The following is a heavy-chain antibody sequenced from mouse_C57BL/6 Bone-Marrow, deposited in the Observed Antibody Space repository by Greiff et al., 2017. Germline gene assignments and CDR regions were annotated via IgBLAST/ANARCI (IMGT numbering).Heavy chain of an antibody. Sequence: QVQLQQSGPELVKPGASVKISCKASGYAFSSSWMNWVKQRPGKGLEWIGRIYPGDGDTNYNGKFKGKATLTADKSSSTAYMQLSSLTSEDSAVYYCILPIYYDYDGSEFDWGQGTLVTVSA. J-gene: IGHJ3*01. CDR3: ILPIYYDYDGSEFD. CDR1: GYAFSSSW. V-gene: IGHV1-82*01. CDR2: IYPGDGDT. D-gene: IGHD2-4*01.